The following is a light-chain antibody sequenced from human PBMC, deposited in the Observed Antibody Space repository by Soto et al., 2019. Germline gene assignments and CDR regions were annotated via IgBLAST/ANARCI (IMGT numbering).Light chain of an antibody. CDR1: SSDVGGYNY. CDR2: YVS. CDR3: SSYTSSTHYV. Sequence: QLVLAQPASVSGSPGQSITISCTGSSSDVGGYNYVSWYQQHPGKAPKLMIYYVSNRPSGVSSRFSGSKSGNTASLTISGLQADDEADYYCSSYTSSTHYVFGTGTKVTVL. V-gene: IGLV2-14*03. J-gene: IGLJ1*01.